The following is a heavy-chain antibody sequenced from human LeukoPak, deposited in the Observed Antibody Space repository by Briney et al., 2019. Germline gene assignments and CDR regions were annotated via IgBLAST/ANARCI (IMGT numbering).Heavy chain of an antibody. V-gene: IGHV4-34*12. CDR3: ARDGDNSNYVVWFDP. CDR1: GGSFSGYY. Sequence: SETLSLTCAVYGGSFSGYYWSWIRQPPGKGLEWIGSIFHSGTTYYNPSLKSRVTISLDTSKNQFSLKLSSVTAADTAVYYCARDGDNSNYVVWFDPWGQGTMVTVSS. J-gene: IGHJ5*02. D-gene: IGHD4-11*01. CDR2: IFHSGTT.